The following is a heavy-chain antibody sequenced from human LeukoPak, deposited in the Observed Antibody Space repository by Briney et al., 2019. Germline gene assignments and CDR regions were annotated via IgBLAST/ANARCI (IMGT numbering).Heavy chain of an antibody. CDR2: IRSKVNNYAT. CDR3: TTFIVATTVDY. V-gene: IGHV3-73*01. Sequence: GGSLRLSCAASGFTFIDSGIHWVRQASGKGLEWVGRIRSKVNNYATAYAASVKGRFTVFRDDSRNTAYLQMSSLKIEDTAVYYCTTFIVATTVDYWGQGIPVTVSS. J-gene: IGHJ4*02. D-gene: IGHD5-12*01. CDR1: GFTFIDSG.